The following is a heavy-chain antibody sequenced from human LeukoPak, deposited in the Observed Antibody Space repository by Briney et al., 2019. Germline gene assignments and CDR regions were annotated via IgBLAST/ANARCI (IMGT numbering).Heavy chain of an antibody. V-gene: IGHV3-64*01. J-gene: IGHJ4*02. Sequence: GGSLRLSCAASGFTSSSYAMHWVRQAPGKGLEYVSAISSNGGSTYYANSVKGRFTISRDNSKNTLYLQMGSLRAEDMAVYYCARVGGSGWLYYFDYWGQGTLITVSS. D-gene: IGHD6-19*01. CDR1: GFTSSSYA. CDR3: ARVGGSGWLYYFDY. CDR2: ISSNGGST.